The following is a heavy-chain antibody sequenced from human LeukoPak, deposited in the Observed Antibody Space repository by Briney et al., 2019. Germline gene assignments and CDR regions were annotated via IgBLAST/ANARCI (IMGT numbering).Heavy chain of an antibody. CDR3: ARANWAGTMFDY. Sequence: SETLSLTCTVSGGSISSYYLSWIRQPPAKGLDWIGYIYYSGSTNYNPSLKSRVTISVDTSKNQFSLKLSSVTAADTAVYYCARANWAGTMFDYWGQGTLVTVSS. CDR2: IYYSGST. V-gene: IGHV4-59*01. J-gene: IGHJ4*02. CDR1: GGSISSYY. D-gene: IGHD1/OR15-1a*01.